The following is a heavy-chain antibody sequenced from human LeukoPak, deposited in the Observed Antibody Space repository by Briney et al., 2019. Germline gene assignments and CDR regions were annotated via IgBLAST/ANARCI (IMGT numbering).Heavy chain of an antibody. D-gene: IGHD2-15*01. CDR1: GFTFRSHA. CDR3: AKDFRIGSSAHFDS. V-gene: IGHV3-23*01. CDR2: IYENGGTT. Sequence: PGGALRLSCVGSGFTFRSHAMSWVRQAPEKGLEFVSGIYENGGTTYYADSVKGRFSISRDNSKNTLYLQMDSLRDEDTAVYYCAKDFRIGSSAHFDSWGQGALVTVSS. J-gene: IGHJ4*02.